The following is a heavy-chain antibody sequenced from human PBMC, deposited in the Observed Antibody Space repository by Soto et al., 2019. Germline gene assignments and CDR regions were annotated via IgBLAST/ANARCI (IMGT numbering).Heavy chain of an antibody. V-gene: IGHV4-31*03. CDR2: IYYGGST. CDR1: GGSISSGGYY. D-gene: IGHD3-22*01. Sequence: SETLSLTCTVSGGSISSGGYYWSWIRQHPGKGLEWIGYIYYGGSTYYNPSLKSRATISGDTSKNQFSLKLSSVTAADTAVYYCARGGYYYENSGQNAYDYWGQGVLVTVSS. CDR3: ARGGYYYENSGQNAYDY. J-gene: IGHJ4*01.